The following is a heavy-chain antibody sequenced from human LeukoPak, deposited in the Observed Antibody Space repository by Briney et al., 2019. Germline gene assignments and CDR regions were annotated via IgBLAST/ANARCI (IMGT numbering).Heavy chain of an antibody. V-gene: IGHV3-11*06. CDR3: ASHGGHDYFDY. Sequence: PGGSLRLSCAASGLTFSDYYMSWIRQAPGKGLEWVSYISSSSGYTKYADSVKGRFTISRDNAKNSLYLQMSSLRAEDTAVYYCASHGGHDYFDYWGQGTLVTVSS. D-gene: IGHD5-12*01. J-gene: IGHJ4*02. CDR2: ISSSSGYT. CDR1: GLTFSDYY.